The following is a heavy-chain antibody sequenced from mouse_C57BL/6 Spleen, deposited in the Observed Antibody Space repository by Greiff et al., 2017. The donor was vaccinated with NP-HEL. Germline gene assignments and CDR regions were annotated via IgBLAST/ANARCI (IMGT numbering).Heavy chain of an antibody. J-gene: IGHJ2*01. Sequence: DVMLVESGGGLVKPGGSLKLSCAASGFTFSSYTMSWVRQTPEKRLEWVATISGGGGNTYYPDSVKGRFTISRDNAKNTLYLQMSSLRSEDTALYYCARQRGGYDYDVNYFDYWGQGTTLTVSS. CDR1: GFTFSSYT. V-gene: IGHV5-9*01. CDR2: ISGGGGNT. D-gene: IGHD2-4*01. CDR3: ARQRGGYDYDVNYFDY.